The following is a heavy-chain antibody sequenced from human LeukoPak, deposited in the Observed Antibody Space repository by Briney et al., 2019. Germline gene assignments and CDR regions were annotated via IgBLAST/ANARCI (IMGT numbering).Heavy chain of an antibody. D-gene: IGHD3-3*01. CDR1: GGTFSSYA. CDR3: ASGVTIFGVVIPNWFDP. J-gene: IGHJ5*02. V-gene: IGHV1-69*04. Sequence: SVKVSCKASGGTFSSYAISWVRQAPGQGLEWMGRIIPILGIANYAQKFQGRVTITADKSTSTAYMELSSLRSEDTAVYYCASGVTIFGVVIPNWFDPWGQGTLVTVSP. CDR2: IIPILGIA.